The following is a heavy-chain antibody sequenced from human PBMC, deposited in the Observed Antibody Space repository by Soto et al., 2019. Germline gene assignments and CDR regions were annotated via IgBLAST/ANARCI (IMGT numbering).Heavy chain of an antibody. CDR2: ISYDGSNK. D-gene: IGHD6-6*01. CDR1: GFTFSSYG. Sequence: GSLRLSCAASGFTFSSYGMHWVRQAPGKGLEWVAIISYDGSNKYYADSVKGRFTISRDNSKNTLYLQMNSLRAEDTAVYYCAKDHESTAARPGYYGMDVWGQGTTVTVSS. V-gene: IGHV3-30*18. CDR3: AKDHESTAARPGYYGMDV. J-gene: IGHJ6*02.